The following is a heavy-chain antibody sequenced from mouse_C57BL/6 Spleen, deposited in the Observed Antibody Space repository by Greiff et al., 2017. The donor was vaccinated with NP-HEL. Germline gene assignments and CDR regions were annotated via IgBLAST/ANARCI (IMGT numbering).Heavy chain of an antibody. J-gene: IGHJ3*01. V-gene: IGHV1-19*01. CDR2: INPYNGGT. D-gene: IGHD3-2*02. Sequence: EVQLQQSGPVLVKPGASVKMSCKASGYTFTDYYMNWVKQSHGKSLEWIGVINPYNGGTSYNQKFKGKATLTVDKSSSTAYMELNSLTSEDSAVYYCARGPSAQATRCVAYWGQGTLVTVSA. CDR3: ARGPSAQATRCVAY. CDR1: GYTFTDYY.